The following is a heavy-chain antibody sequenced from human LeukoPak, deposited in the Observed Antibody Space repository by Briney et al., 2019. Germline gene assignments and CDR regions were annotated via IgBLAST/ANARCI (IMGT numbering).Heavy chain of an antibody. CDR3: ARNYGGRQYYFDY. J-gene: IGHJ4*02. CDR2: IYYSGST. V-gene: IGHV4-59*01. CDR1: GGSISSYY. D-gene: IGHD4-23*01. Sequence: SETLSLTCTVSGGSISSYYGSWIRQPPGKGLEWIGYIYYSGSTNYNPSPKSRVTISVDTSKNQFSLKLSSVTAADTAVYYCARNYGGRQYYFDYWGQGTLVTVSS.